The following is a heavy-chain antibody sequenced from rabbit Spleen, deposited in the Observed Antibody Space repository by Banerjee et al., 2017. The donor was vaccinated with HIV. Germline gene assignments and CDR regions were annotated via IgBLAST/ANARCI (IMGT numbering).Heavy chain of an antibody. CDR1: GFDFSNYG. CDR3: VRDQAGDADYGPYYLNL. D-gene: IGHD2-1*01. CDR2: IEPIFGNT. J-gene: IGHJ4*01. V-gene: IGHV1S47*01. Sequence: QEQLVESGGGLVQPGGSLKLSCKASGFDFSNYGVSWVRQAPGKGLGWIGYIEPIFGNTYSATRVNGRFTIPSHSARNSLYLQLSSLTAADTATYFCVRDQAGDADYGPYYLNLWGPGTLVTVS.